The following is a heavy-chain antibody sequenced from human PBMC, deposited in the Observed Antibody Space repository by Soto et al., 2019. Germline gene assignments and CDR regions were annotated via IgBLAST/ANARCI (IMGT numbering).Heavy chain of an antibody. D-gene: IGHD2-15*01. CDR3: AKEAYCSAGICLDDAFEI. J-gene: IGHJ3*02. CDR1: GGTFSTYS. Sequence: QVQLVQSGAEVKKPGSSVKVSCKDSGGTFSTYSITWVRQATGQGPEWMGRIIPVLGLANYAQKFHGRVKITADKSTSTAYMELSSLRSEDTAVYYCAKEAYCSAGICLDDAFEIWGQGPMVTVAS. CDR2: IIPVLGLA. V-gene: IGHV1-69*02.